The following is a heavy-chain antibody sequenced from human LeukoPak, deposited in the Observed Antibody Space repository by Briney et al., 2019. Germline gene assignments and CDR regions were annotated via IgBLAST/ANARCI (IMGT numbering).Heavy chain of an antibody. CDR1: GGSISSYY. D-gene: IGHD3-3*01. V-gene: IGHV4-59*01. Sequence: SEPLSLTCTVSGGSISSYYWSWIRQPPGKGVEWIGYIYYSGSTNYNPSLKSRVTISVDTSKNQFSLKLSSVTAADTAVYYCARDAFSKQKYDFWSGYYRSYCGMDVWGQGTTVTVSS. CDR3: ARDAFSKQKYDFWSGYYRSYCGMDV. CDR2: IYYSGST. J-gene: IGHJ6*02.